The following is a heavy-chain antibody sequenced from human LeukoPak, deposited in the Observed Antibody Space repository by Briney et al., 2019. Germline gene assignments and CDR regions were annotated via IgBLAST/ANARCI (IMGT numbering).Heavy chain of an antibody. CDR1: GFTFSSYA. CDR3: AKGRAVEVAAAFNY. D-gene: IGHD2-15*01. V-gene: IGHV3-23*01. Sequence: GGSLRLSCAASGFTFSSYAMSWVRQAPGKGLEWVSAISGSGASTYYADSVKGRFTISRDNSKNTLYLQMNSLRAEDTAVYYCAKGRAVEVAAAFNYWGQGTVVTVSS. CDR2: ISGSGAST. J-gene: IGHJ4*02.